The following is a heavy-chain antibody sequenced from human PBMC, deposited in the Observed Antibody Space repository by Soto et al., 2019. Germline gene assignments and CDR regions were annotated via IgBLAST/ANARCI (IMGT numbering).Heavy chain of an antibody. Sequence: QITLKESGPTLVKPTQTLTLTCTFSGFSLSTSGVGVGWIRQPPGKALEWLALIYWDDDKRYSPSLKSRLTITKDSSKNQEVLTMTNRDPVDTSTYYCAHSGDTMLRGVMARYFDLWGRGTLVTVSS. CDR1: GFSLSTSGVG. CDR3: AHSGDTMLRGVMARYFDL. CDR2: IYWDDDK. D-gene: IGHD3-10*01. V-gene: IGHV2-5*02. J-gene: IGHJ2*01.